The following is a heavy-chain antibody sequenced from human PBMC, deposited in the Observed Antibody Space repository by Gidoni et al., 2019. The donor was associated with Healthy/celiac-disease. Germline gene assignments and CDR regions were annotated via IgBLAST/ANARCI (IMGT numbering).Heavy chain of an antibody. V-gene: IGHV1-69*01. J-gene: IGHJ6*02. CDR3: ARVGGYVVQAGRHYYYGMDV. Sequence: QVQLVQSGAEVKKPGSSVKVSCKASGGTFSSYAISRVRQAPGQGLEWMGGIIPIFGTANYAQKFQGRVTITADESTSTAYMELSSLRSEDTAVYYCARVGGYVVQAGRHYYYGMDVWGQGTTVTVSS. D-gene: IGHD2-8*02. CDR2: IIPIFGTA. CDR1: GGTFSSYA.